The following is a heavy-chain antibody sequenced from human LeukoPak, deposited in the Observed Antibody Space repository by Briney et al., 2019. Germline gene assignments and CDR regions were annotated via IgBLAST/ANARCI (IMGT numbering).Heavy chain of an antibody. CDR3: ATYADPTDQRYFDN. Sequence: GGSLRLSCTASGFLFRNYAMSWVRQAPGKGLEWVSTITHSGAGTYYTDSVEGRFTISRDNSRNTLSLQRNSLRAEDTAVFYCATYADPTDQRYFDNWGQGTLVTVSA. CDR1: GFLFRNYA. CDR2: ITHSGAGT. V-gene: IGHV3-23*01. D-gene: IGHD2-8*01. J-gene: IGHJ4*02.